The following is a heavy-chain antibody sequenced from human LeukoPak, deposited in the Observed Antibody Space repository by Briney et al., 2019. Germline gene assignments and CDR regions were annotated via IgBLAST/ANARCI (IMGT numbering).Heavy chain of an antibody. CDR1: GFTFSDYY. CDR2: ISSSGSTI. CDR3: ATGYSSGWYFIDY. D-gene: IGHD6-19*01. J-gene: IGHJ4*02. Sequence: GGSLRLSCAASGFTFSDYYMSWVRQAPGKGLEWVSYISSSGSTIYYADSVKGRFTISRDNAKNSLYLQMNSLRAEDTAVYYCATGYSSGWYFIDYWGQGTLVTVSS. V-gene: IGHV3-11*04.